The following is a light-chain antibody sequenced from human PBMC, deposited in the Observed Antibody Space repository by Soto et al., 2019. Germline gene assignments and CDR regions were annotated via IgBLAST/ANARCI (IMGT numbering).Light chain of an antibody. CDR2: GAS. CDR1: QSVSSSY. CDR3: QQYDSSPIT. J-gene: IGKJ5*01. V-gene: IGKV3-20*01. Sequence: ESVLTQSPGTLSLSPGESATLSCRASQSVSSSYLAWYQQKPGQAPRLLIYGASSRATGIPDRFSGSGSGTDFTLTISRLEPEDFAVYYCQQYDSSPITFGQGTRLEIK.